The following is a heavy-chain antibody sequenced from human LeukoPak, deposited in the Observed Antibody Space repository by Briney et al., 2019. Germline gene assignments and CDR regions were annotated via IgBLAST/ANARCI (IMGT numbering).Heavy chain of an antibody. CDR3: AKNRGHCVDGVCHNYYYMDV. D-gene: IGHD2-8*02. J-gene: IGHJ6*03. CDR2: VSGSAGRT. CDR1: GFTFSSFA. V-gene: IGHV3-23*01. Sequence: GGSLRLSCAASGFTFSSFAMTWVRQAPGKGLEWVSTVSGSAGRTDYADSVKGRFTISRDNLKNTLYLQMNGLRAEDTAVFYCAKNRGHCVDGVCHNYYYMDVWGRGTTVTVSS.